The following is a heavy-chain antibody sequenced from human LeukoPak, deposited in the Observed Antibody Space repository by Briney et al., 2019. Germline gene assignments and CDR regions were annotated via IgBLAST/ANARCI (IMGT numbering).Heavy chain of an antibody. Sequence: ASVKVSCKASGYTFTSYGISWVRQAPGQGLEWMGWTNPDNGNTNYAQKFQGRVSITTDTSTRTAYMELRSLRSDDTAVYYCARDHRLTTMVRGVITHLSGWFDPWGQGTLVTVSS. J-gene: IGHJ5*02. D-gene: IGHD3-10*01. CDR3: ARDHRLTTMVRGVITHLSGWFDP. CDR1: GYTFTSYG. CDR2: TNPDNGNT. V-gene: IGHV1-18*01.